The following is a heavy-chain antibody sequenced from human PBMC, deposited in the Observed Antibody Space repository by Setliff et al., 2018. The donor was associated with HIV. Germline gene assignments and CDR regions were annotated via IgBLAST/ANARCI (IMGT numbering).Heavy chain of an antibody. V-gene: IGHV4-34*01. CDR3: ARHPLSRRRRTTVTTVGAFDI. Sequence: SETLSLTCAAYGGPFTNHGWNWIRQSPGKGLEWIGEIDNRGGTNYNPSFKSRSTISVDASKRQFSLKLISVTAADTAVYYCARHPLSRRRRTTVTTVGAFDIWGQGTKVTVSS. CDR2: IDNRGGT. D-gene: IGHD4-17*01. J-gene: IGHJ3*02. CDR1: GGPFTNHG.